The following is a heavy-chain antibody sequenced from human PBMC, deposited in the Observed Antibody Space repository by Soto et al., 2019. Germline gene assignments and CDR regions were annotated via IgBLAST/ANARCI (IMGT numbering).Heavy chain of an antibody. CDR1: GFTFSSYA. CDR2: ISSNGGST. V-gene: IGHV3-64*01. J-gene: IGHJ4*02. Sequence: GGSLRLSCAASGFTFSSYAMHWVRQAPGKGLEYVSAISSNGGSTYYANSVRGRFTISRDNSKNTLYLQMGSLRAEDMAVYYCARSPYYYDSSGYMQYYFDYWGQGNLVTVS. CDR3: ARSPYYYDSSGYMQYYFDY. D-gene: IGHD3-22*01.